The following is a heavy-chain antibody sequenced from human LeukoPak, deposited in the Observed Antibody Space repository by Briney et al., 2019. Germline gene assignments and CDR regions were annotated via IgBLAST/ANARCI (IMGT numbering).Heavy chain of an antibody. CDR1: GLTFSDYS. D-gene: IGHD2-15*01. Sequence: GGSLRLSCTASGLTFSDYSMSWVRQAPGAGLEWVSAISPAGDSTTDADSVKGRFTISRDNSKSTLYLQMNSLKTEDTAVYFCASQAKCSGGSCYGYWGQGTLVTVSS. CDR3: ASQAKCSGGSCYGY. V-gene: IGHV3-23*01. CDR2: ISPAGDST. J-gene: IGHJ4*02.